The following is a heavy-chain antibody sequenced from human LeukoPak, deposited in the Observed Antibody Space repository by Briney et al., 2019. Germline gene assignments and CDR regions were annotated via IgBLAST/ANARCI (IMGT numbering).Heavy chain of an antibody. J-gene: IGHJ5*02. V-gene: IGHV3-15*05. Sequence: GSLRLSCAASGFTFPNTWMSWVRQAPGKGLEWVGLIKSKTDGWPADYDAPGKGRLPISRDDSKHTMHLQMNSLKTEDTAVYYCITWRWFDPWGQGTLVTVSS. CDR2: IKSKTDGWPA. CDR1: GFTFPNTW. CDR3: ITWRWFDP.